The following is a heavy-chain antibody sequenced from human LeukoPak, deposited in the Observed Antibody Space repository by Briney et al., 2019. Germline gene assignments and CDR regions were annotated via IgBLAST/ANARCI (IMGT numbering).Heavy chain of an antibody. CDR1: GFTFSSYA. CDR3: AKSNWNYEFDY. CDR2: ISGSGGST. Sequence: GASLRLSCAASGFTFSSYAMSWVRPAPGKGLEWVSAISGSGGSTYYADSVKGRLTISRDNSKNTLYLQMNSLRAEDTAVYYCAKSNWNYEFDYWGQGTLVTVSS. V-gene: IGHV3-23*01. D-gene: IGHD1-7*01. J-gene: IGHJ4*02.